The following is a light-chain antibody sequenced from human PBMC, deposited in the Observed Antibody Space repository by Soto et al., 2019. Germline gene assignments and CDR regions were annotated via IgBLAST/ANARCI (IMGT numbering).Light chain of an antibody. Sequence: EIVLTQSPGTLSLSPGERATLSCRASQSVSRNKLAWYQQKPGQAPRLLIYDASSRATDIPDRFSGSGSGTDFTVTISRLEPEDFAVYYCQQYGRSPLTFGGGTKVEIK. V-gene: IGKV3-20*01. CDR1: QSVSRNK. CDR2: DAS. CDR3: QQYGRSPLT. J-gene: IGKJ4*01.